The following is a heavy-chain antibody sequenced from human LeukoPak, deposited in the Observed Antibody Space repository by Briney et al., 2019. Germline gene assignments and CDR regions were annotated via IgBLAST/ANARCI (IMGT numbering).Heavy chain of an antibody. CDR1: GGTFSSYA. CDR2: IIPIFGTA. CDR3: ARDLAYCGGDCYPGGDY. J-gene: IGHJ4*02. Sequence: ASVKVSCKASGGTFSSYAISWVRQAPGQGLEWMGRIIPIFGTANYAQKFQGRVTITADKSMSTAYMELSSLRSEDTAVYYCARDLAYCGGDCYPGGDYWGQGTLVTVSS. V-gene: IGHV1-69*06. D-gene: IGHD2-21*02.